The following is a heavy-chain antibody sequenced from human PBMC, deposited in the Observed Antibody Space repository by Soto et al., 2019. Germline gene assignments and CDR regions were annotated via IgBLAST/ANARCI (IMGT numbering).Heavy chain of an antibody. D-gene: IGHD6-6*01. J-gene: IGHJ4*02. CDR2: ICYSWST. CDR3: ARADRYSSSSGEIDY. Sequence: SETLSLTCTVSGGSISSYYWSWIRQPPGKGLEWIGYICYSWSTNYNPSLKSRVTISVDTSKDKFSLKLSSVTAADTAVYYCARADRYSSSSGEIDYWGRGTLVTVSS. CDR1: GGSISSYY. V-gene: IGHV4-59*01.